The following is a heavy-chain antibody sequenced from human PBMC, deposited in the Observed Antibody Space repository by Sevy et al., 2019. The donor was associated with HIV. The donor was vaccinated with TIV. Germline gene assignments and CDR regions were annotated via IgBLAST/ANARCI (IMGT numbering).Heavy chain of an antibody. CDR3: ARTPSTYFDWSPGWFDP. CDR2: ISSSSTYI. Sequence: GGSLRLSCVASGFTFSTYSMTWVHQAPGKGLEWVSSISSSSTYIYYADSMRGRFTISRDNAKNSLFLQMNSLRVEDXAXYYCARTPSTYFDWSPGWFDPWGQGTLVTVSS. V-gene: IGHV3-21*01. CDR1: GFTFSTYS. D-gene: IGHD3-9*01. J-gene: IGHJ5*02.